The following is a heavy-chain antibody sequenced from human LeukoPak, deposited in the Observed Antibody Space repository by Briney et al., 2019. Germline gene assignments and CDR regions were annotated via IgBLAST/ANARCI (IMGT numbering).Heavy chain of an antibody. CDR3: AKEEGYYYYMDV. Sequence: PGGSLRLSCAASRFFFSTYAMSWVRQAPGKGLEWVSAISGSGGSTYYADSVKGRFTISRDNSKNTLYLQMNSLRAEDTAVYYCAKEEGYYYYMDVWGKGTTVTVSS. J-gene: IGHJ6*03. CDR2: ISGSGGST. CDR1: RFFFSTYA. V-gene: IGHV3-23*01.